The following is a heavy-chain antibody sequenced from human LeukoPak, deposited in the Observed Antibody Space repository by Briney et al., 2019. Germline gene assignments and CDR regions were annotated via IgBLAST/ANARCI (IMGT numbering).Heavy chain of an antibody. J-gene: IGHJ5*02. CDR2: IYYSGST. Sequence: SETLSLTCTVSGGSISSYYWSWIRQPPGKGLEWIGYIYYSGSTNYSPSLKSRVTISIDTSKNQFSLRLTSVTTADTAVYFCARTGDYSKSTGGWFDPWGQGTLVTVSS. V-gene: IGHV4-59*01. CDR3: ARTGDYSKSTGGWFDP. CDR1: GGSISSYY. D-gene: IGHD4-11*01.